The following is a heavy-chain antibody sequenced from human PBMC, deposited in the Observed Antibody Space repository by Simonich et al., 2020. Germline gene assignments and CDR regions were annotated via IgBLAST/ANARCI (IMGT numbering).Heavy chain of an antibody. CDR1: GGSISSYY. CDR3: ARLPDY. CDR2: IYYSRST. V-gene: IGHV4-59*08. J-gene: IGHJ4*02. Sequence: QVQLQESGPGLVKPSETLSLTCTVSGGSISSYYWSWIRQPPGKGLEWIGYIYYSRSTNYNPSLKRRVTISVDTSKNQFSLKLSSVTAADTAVYYCARLPDYWGQGTLVTVSS.